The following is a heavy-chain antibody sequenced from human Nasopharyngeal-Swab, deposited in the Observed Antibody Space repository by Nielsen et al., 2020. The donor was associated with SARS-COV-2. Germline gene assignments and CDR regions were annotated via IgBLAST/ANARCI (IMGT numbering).Heavy chain of an antibody. CDR2: ISGSGGST. Sequence: GGSLRLSCAASGFTFSSYAMSWVRQVPGKGLEWVSAISGSGGSTYYADSVKGRFTISRDNSKNTLYLQMNSLRAEDTAVYYCAKALAPPPYYYYGMDVWGQGTTVTVSS. CDR1: GFTFSSYA. J-gene: IGHJ6*02. CDR3: AKALAPPPYYYYGMDV. V-gene: IGHV3-23*01.